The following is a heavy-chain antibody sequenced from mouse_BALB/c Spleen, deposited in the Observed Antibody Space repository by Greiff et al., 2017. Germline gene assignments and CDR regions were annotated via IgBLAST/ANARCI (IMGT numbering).Heavy chain of an antibody. D-gene: IGHD1-1*01. CDR2: ISSGSSTI. Sequence: EVQLVESGGGLVQPGGSRKLSCAASGFTFSSFGMHWVRQAPEKGLEWVAYISSGSSTIYYADTVKGRFTISRDNPKNTLFLQMTSLRSEDTAMYYCARGGYYGSRENWYFDVWGAGTTVTVSS. J-gene: IGHJ1*01. CDR1: GFTFSSFG. CDR3: ARGGYYGSRENWYFDV. V-gene: IGHV5-17*02.